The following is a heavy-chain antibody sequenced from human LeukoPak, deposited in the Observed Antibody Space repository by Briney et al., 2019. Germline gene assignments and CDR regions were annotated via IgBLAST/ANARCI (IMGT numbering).Heavy chain of an antibody. CDR3: ARVRAAATDY. Sequence: HPGGSMRRSCAASGFTFSSYWMSWVRQAPGKGLEWVANIKQDGSEKFYVDSVKGRFTISRDNAKSSMYLQMNSLRAEDTAVYYCARVRAAATDYWGQGTLVTVSS. CDR2: IKQDGSEK. V-gene: IGHV3-7*01. J-gene: IGHJ4*02. CDR1: GFTFSSYW. D-gene: IGHD2-15*01.